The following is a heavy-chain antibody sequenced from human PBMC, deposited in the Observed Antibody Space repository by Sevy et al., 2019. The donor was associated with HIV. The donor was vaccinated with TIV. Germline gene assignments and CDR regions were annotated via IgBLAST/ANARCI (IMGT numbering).Heavy chain of an antibody. V-gene: IGHV3-15*01. CDR1: GFTFSKVW. CDR3: TTGGSLFQH. D-gene: IGHD3-16*01. J-gene: IGHJ1*01. Sequence: GGSLRLCCAASGFTFSKVWMSWVRQAPGKGLEWVGHIKSKTDGGTTDYAAPVRGRFTISRDDSKNTLSLQMNSLKTEDTAVYYCTTGGSLFQHWGQGTLVTVSS. CDR2: IKSKTDGGTT.